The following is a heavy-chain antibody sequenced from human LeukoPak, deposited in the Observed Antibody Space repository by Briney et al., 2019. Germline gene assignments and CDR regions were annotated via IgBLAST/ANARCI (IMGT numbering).Heavy chain of an antibody. CDR1: GFTVSSTY. V-gene: IGHV3-21*01. CDR3: AREKYFDY. CDR2: ISSSSSYI. J-gene: IGHJ4*02. Sequence: GGSLRLSCAASGFTVSSTYMSWVRQAPGKGLEWVSSISSSSSYIYYADSVKGRFTISRDNAKNSLYLQMNSLRAEDTAVYYCAREKYFDYWGQGTLVTVSS.